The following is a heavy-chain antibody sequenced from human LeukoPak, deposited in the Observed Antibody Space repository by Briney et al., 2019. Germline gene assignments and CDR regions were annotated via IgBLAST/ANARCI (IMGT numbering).Heavy chain of an antibody. CDR2: IIPIFGTA. J-gene: IGHJ4*02. V-gene: IGHV1-69*05. D-gene: IGHD2-2*01. CDR3: ARGPVPAAAFDY. Sequence: GSSVKVSCKASGGTFSSYAISWVRQAPGQGLVWMGGIIPIFGTANYAQKFQGRVTITTDESTSTAYMELSSLRSEDTAVYYCARGPVPAAAFDYWGQGTLVTVSS. CDR1: GGTFSSYA.